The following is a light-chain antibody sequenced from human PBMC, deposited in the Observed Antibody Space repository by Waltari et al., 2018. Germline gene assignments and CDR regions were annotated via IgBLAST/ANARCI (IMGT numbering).Light chain of an antibody. CDR2: DAS. CDR3: QQRSNWPPST. CDR1: QSVSSY. V-gene: IGKV3-11*01. Sequence: EIVLTQSPATLSLSPGERATLSCRASQSVSSYLAWYQPKPGQAPRLLIYDASNRATGIPTRFSGIGSGTDFTLTISSLEPEDFAVYYCQQRSNWPPSTFGQGTKRESK. J-gene: IGKJ2*01.